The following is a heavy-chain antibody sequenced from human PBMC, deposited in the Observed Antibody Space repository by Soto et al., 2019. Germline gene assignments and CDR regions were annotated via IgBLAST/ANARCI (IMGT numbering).Heavy chain of an antibody. D-gene: IGHD3-16*01. J-gene: IGHJ5*02. CDR2: ITSKSTTI. CDR3: AREMGACSDSSCYPGPYDS. Sequence: GGSLRLSCAASGFTFTSYSMNWVRQAPGQGLEWVSYITSKSTTIKYADPVKGRFTVSRDNAKNSLYLQLNSLRDEDTAVYYCAREMGACSDSSCYPGPYDSWGQGTLVTVSS. V-gene: IGHV3-48*02. CDR1: GFTFTSYS.